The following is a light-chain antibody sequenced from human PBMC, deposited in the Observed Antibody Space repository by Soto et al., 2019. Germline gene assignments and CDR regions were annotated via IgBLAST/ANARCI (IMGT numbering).Light chain of an antibody. Sequence: DIQMTQSPSTLSASVGDRVTITCRASQSISSRLAWYQQKPGKAPKLLIYKTSSLESGVPSRFSGSGSGTKFTLTISSLQPDDFATYYCQQYNNYSPFGGGTKVEIK. CDR2: KTS. CDR1: QSISSR. CDR3: QQYNNYSP. J-gene: IGKJ4*02. V-gene: IGKV1-5*03.